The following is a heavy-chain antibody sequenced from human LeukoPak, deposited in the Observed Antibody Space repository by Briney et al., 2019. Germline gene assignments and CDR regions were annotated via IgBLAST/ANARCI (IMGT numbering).Heavy chain of an antibody. CDR2: IYPGESDT. CDR1: GYSLTSYW. D-gene: IGHD2-15*01. V-gene: IGHV5-51*01. Sequence: GESLQISCKGSGYSLTSYWIGWVRQMPGNGLEWMGIIYPGESDTRYSPSFQGQVTISADKSTSTAYLQWSSLKASDTAMYYCARRRGGHSFDYWGQGTLVTVSS. CDR3: ARRRGGHSFDY. J-gene: IGHJ4*02.